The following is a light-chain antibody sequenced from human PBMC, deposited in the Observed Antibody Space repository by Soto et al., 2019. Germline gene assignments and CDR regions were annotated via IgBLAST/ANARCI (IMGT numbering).Light chain of an antibody. CDR3: QQHSHWPPWT. J-gene: IGKJ1*01. Sequence: EVVLTQSPATLSLSPWERATLSCRASQNVRTCLDWYQQKPGQAPRLLIYGASNRATGSPARFSVSGSGTDFTLTISSLEPEDFAVYYCQQHSHWPPWTFGQGTRVEIQ. V-gene: IGKV3-11*01. CDR2: GAS. CDR1: QNVRTC.